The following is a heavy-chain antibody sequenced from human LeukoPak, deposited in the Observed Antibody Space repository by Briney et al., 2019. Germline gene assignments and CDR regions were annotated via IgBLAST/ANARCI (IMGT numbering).Heavy chain of an antibody. V-gene: IGHV1-2*02. CDR3: ARGARWELLIYFYYYMDV. CDR2: INPNSGGT. J-gene: IGHJ6*03. CDR1: GYTFTGYY. Sequence: ASVKVSCKASGYTFTGYYMHWVRQAPGQGLEWMGWINPNSGGTNYAQKFQGRVTMTRDTSISTAYMELSRLRSDGTAVYYCARGARWELLIYFYYYMDVWGKGTTVTISS. D-gene: IGHD1-26*01.